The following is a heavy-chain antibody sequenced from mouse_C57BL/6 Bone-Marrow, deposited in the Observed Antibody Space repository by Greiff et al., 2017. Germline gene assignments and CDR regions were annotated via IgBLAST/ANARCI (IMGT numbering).Heavy chain of an antibody. V-gene: IGHV1-77*01. CDR2: IGPGSGST. CDR1: GYTFTDYY. J-gene: IGHJ3*01. D-gene: IGHD2-3*01. CDR3: ARSGDGYSFAY. Sequence: QVQLQQSGAELVKPGASVKISCKASGYTFTDYYINWVKQRPGQGLEWIGKIGPGSGSTYYHEKFKGKATLTADKSSSTAYRQLSSLTSEDAADYFCARSGDGYSFAYWGQGTLVTVSA.